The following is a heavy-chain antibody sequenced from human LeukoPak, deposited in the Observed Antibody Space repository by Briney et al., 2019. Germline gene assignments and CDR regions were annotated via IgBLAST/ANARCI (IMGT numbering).Heavy chain of an antibody. V-gene: IGHV3-21*01. CDR1: GFTLRNYA. J-gene: IGHJ4*02. CDR2: ISGSSFYI. Sequence: GGSLRLSCAASGFTLRNYAMSWVRQAPGKGLEWVSSISGSSFYINYADSVRGRFTISRDNAENSVYLQMSSLRDEDTAVYYCARIRDPYGYAHLDLWGQGTLVTVST. CDR3: ARIRDPYGYAHLDL. D-gene: IGHD5-18*01.